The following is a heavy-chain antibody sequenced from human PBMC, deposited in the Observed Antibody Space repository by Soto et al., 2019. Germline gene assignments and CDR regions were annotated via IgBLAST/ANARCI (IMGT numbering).Heavy chain of an antibody. V-gene: IGHV3-74*03. CDR1: GFTFSNYW. CDR2: VNNDGTDT. Sequence: EVQLVESGGGLVQPGGSLRLSCAASGFTFSNYWMYWVRQAPGKGLVWVSRVNNDGTDTTHAASVKGRFTISKDTAENTLYLQINRLRAEDTALYYCARGGLQHALDVWGQGSTVTVS. J-gene: IGHJ6*02. D-gene: IGHD6-13*01. CDR3: ARGGLQHALDV.